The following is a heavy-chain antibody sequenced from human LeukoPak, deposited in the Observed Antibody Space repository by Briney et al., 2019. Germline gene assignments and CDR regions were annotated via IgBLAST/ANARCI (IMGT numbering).Heavy chain of an antibody. CDR1: GYTFTSYG. Sequence: ASVKVSCKASGYTFTSYGISWVRQAPGQGLEWMGWISAYNGNTNYAQKLQGRVTMTTDTSTSTAYMELRSLRSDDTAVYYCARIDIVVVPAAIDYYYYGMDVWGQGTTVTVSS. CDR3: ARIDIVVVPAAIDYYYYGMDV. CDR2: ISAYNGNT. J-gene: IGHJ6*02. V-gene: IGHV1-18*01. D-gene: IGHD2-2*01.